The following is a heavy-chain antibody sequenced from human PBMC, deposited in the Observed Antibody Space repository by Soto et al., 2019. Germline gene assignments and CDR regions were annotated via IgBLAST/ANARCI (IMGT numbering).Heavy chain of an antibody. Sequence: SETLSLTCTVSGGSISSYYWSWIRQPPGKGLEWIVYIYYSGSTNYNPSLKCRFTISVDTSKNQFSLKLNSVTAADTAVYYCAKVPPMVRGVNPSRRGPEYYFDYWGQGTLVTVPQ. CDR3: AKVPPMVRGVNPSRRGPEYYFDY. V-gene: IGHV4-59*08. D-gene: IGHD3-10*01. CDR1: GGSISSYY. J-gene: IGHJ4*02. CDR2: IYYSGST.